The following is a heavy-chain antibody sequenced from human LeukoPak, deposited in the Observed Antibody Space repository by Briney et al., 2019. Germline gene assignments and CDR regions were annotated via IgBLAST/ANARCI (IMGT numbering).Heavy chain of an antibody. D-gene: IGHD2/OR15-2a*01. CDR2: IGTAGDT. J-gene: IGHJ6*02. V-gene: IGHV3-13*01. Sequence: GGSLRLSCAASGFTFSSYDMHWIRQATGKGLEWVSAIGTAGDTYYPGSVKGRFTISRENAKNSLYLQMNSLRSGDTAVYYCARARAKYYYYGMDVWGQGTTVTVSS. CDR1: GFTFSSYD. CDR3: ARARAKYYYYGMDV.